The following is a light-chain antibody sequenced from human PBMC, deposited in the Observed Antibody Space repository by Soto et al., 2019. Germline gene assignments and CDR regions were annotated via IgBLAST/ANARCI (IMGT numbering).Light chain of an antibody. J-gene: IGLJ1*01. CDR3: SSYTSSSTRV. CDR2: EVS. CDR1: SRDVGGYNY. V-gene: IGLV2-14*01. Sequence: QSALTQPASVSGSPGQSITISCTGTSRDVGGYNYVSWYQHHPGKAPKLMIYEVSNRPSGVSNRFSGSKSGNTASLTISGLQAEDEADYYCSSYTSSSTRVFGAGTKVTFL.